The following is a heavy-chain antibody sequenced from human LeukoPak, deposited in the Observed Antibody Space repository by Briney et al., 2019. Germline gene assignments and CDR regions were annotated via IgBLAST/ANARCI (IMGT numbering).Heavy chain of an antibody. V-gene: IGHV4-61*05. CDR2: IYYSGST. Sequence: SETLSLTCTVSGGSISSSSYYWSWIRQPPGKGLEWIGYIYYSGSTNYNPSLKSRVNISLDTSENQFSLKLSSVTAADTAVYYCARALGAFDIWGQGTMVTVSS. CDR1: GGSISSSSYY. J-gene: IGHJ3*02. CDR3: ARALGAFDI.